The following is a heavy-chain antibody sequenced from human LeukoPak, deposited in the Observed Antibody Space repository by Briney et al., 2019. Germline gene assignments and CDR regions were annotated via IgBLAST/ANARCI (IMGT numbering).Heavy chain of an antibody. CDR2: INHGGST. V-gene: IGHV4-34*01. J-gene: IGHJ4*02. CDR3: AKSGAYGSGGYSGY. Sequence: SETLSPTCAVSGGSFSGYYWNWIRQPPGKGLEWIGEINHGGSTNYNPSLKSRVNISVDTSKNQVSLKLTSVTAADTALYYCAKSGAYGSGGYSGYWGQGNLVTVSS. D-gene: IGHD3-10*01. CDR1: GGSFSGYY.